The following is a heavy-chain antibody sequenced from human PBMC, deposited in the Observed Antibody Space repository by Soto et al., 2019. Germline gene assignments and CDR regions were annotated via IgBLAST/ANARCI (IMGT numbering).Heavy chain of an antibody. CDR2: VYYTGTT. Sequence: PSETLSLTCPVSGGSIGSYHWSWVRQPPGKGLEWIASVYYTGTTNYNPSLGSRVTISIDAPGNRFSMEITSVTAADTAIYYCARATVFTGMCDFWRQGTLVTVSS. CDR1: GGSIGSYH. V-gene: IGHV4-59*01. CDR3: ARATVFTGMCDF. D-gene: IGHD4-17*01. J-gene: IGHJ4*02.